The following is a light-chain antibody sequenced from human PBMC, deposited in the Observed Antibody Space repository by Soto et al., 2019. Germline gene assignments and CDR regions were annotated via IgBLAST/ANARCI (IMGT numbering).Light chain of an antibody. CDR1: SANIGRNI. Sequence: QSALTQPPSASGTPGQRVTIPCSGSSANIGRNIVNWYQHLPGTAPKLLIYSNNQRPSGVPDRFSGSRSGSSASLAISGLQSEDEAYYYCSSWDDSLNGFVXXXGGTQXTVL. CDR2: SNN. CDR3: SSWDDSLNGFVX. J-gene: IGLJ2*01. V-gene: IGLV1-44*01.